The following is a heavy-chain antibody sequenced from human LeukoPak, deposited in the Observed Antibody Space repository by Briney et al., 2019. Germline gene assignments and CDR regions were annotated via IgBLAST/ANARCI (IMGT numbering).Heavy chain of an antibody. J-gene: IGHJ4*02. CDR2: IYYSGST. CDR1: GFILSSSE. Sequence: GSLRLSCAASGFILSSSEMNWVRQPPGKGLEWIGSIYYSGSTYYNPSLKSRVTISVDTSKNQFSLKLSSVTAADTAVYYCARVCDLEYSSSASFDYWGQGTLVTVSS. V-gene: IGHV4-39*07. D-gene: IGHD6-6*01. CDR3: ARVCDLEYSSSASFDY.